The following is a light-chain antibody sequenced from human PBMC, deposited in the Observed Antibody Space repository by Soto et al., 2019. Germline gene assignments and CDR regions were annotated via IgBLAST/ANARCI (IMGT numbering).Light chain of an antibody. CDR3: QQYGSSGT. Sequence: EIVLTQSPATLSLSPGERATLSCRASQSVSSSLAWYQQKPGQAPRLLIYGASNRATGIPDRFSGSGSGTDFTLTISRLEPEDFAVYYCQQYGSSGTFGQGTKVDIK. CDR1: QSVSSS. V-gene: IGKV3-20*01. J-gene: IGKJ1*01. CDR2: GAS.